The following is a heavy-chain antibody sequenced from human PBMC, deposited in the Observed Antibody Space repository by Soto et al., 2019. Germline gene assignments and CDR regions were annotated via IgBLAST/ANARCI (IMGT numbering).Heavy chain of an antibody. J-gene: IGHJ4*02. D-gene: IGHD1-26*01. Sequence: QVQLVQSGAEVKKPGASVKVSCKASGYTFTSYGISCVRQAPGQGLEWMGWISAYNGNTKYAQKLQGRVTTTTDTSTRTAYRELRSMRSDDTAVYYCARDLGGSYYAPVDYWGQGTMVTVSS. CDR1: GYTFTSYG. CDR2: ISAYNGNT. CDR3: ARDLGGSYYAPVDY. V-gene: IGHV1-18*01.